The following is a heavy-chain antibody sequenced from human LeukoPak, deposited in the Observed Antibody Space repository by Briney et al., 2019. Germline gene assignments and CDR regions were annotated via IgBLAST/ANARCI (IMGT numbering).Heavy chain of an antibody. J-gene: IGHJ1*01. CDR1: GGSISSGGYS. CDR3: ARGPRYSGYVRYFQH. D-gene: IGHD5-12*01. V-gene: IGHV4-30-4*07. CDR2: IYYSGST. Sequence: PSETLSLTCAASGGSISSGGYSWSWIRQPPGKGLEWIGYIYYSGSTYYNPSLKSRVTISVDTSKNQFSLKLSSVTAADTAVYYCARGPRYSGYVRYFQHWGQGTLVTVSS.